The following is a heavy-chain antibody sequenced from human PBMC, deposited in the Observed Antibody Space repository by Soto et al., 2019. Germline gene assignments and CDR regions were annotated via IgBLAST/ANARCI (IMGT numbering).Heavy chain of an antibody. J-gene: IGHJ4*02. Sequence: DSVKGRFTISRDNSKNTLYLQMNSLRAEDTAVYYCAKSVYNWNDGFFDHWGQGTLVTVSS. CDR3: AKSVYNWNDGFFDH. V-gene: IGHV3-30*02. D-gene: IGHD1-1*01.